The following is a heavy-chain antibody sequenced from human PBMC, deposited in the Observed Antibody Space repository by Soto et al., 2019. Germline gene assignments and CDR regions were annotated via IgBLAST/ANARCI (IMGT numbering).Heavy chain of an antibody. Sequence: VQLVESGGGLIQARGSLRLSCAVSGFTVSKNYMMWVRQAPGKGLEWVSLIYSGGSISYADSVKGRFTISRDGSMNMLYLQMNSLTAEDTAVYYCARDGNGQRGSPHWGQGTLVTVSS. CDR3: ARDGNGQRGSPH. CDR2: IYSGGSI. D-gene: IGHD3-16*01. J-gene: IGHJ4*02. V-gene: IGHV3-53*02. CDR1: GFTVSKNY.